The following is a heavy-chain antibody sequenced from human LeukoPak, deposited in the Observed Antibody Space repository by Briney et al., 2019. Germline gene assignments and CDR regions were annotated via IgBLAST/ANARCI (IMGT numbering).Heavy chain of an antibody. CDR1: GFTFSSDG. J-gene: IGHJ4*02. V-gene: IGHV3-23*01. Sequence: PGGSLRLSCAASGFTFSSDGMIWVRQAPGKGLEWVSGISPGGGPTYYADSVKGRFTFSRDDSKNTLYLQMTNLTAEETATYYCAKDGAWLRFDDWGQGILVTVSS. CDR2: ISPGGGPT. D-gene: IGHD5-12*01. CDR3: AKDGAWLRFDD.